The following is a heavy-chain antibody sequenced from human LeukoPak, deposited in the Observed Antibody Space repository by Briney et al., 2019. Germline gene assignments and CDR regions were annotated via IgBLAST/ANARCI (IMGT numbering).Heavy chain of an antibody. CDR2: IYTSGST. D-gene: IGHD3-9*01. V-gene: IGHV4-61*02. J-gene: IGHJ3*02. Sequence: SETLSLTCTVSGGSISSGSYYWSWIRQPAGKGLEWIGRIYTSGSTNYNPSLKSRVTISVDTSKNQFSLKLSSVTAADTAVYYCARAPRLRYFDWLAFDIWGQGTMVTVSS. CDR1: GGSISSGSYY. CDR3: ARAPRLRYFDWLAFDI.